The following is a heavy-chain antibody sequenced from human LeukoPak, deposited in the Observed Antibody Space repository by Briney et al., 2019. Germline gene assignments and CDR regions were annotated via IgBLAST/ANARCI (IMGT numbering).Heavy chain of an antibody. CDR2: ISAYNGNT. D-gene: IGHD4-17*01. J-gene: IGHJ5*02. CDR3: ARVDDYGDKNWFDP. CDR1: GYTFTSYG. Sequence: ASVKVSCKASGYTFTSYGISWVRQAPGQGLERMGWISAYNGNTNYAQKLQGRVTMTTDTSTSTAYMELRSLRSDDTAVYYCARVDDYGDKNWFDPWGQGTLVTVSS. V-gene: IGHV1-18*01.